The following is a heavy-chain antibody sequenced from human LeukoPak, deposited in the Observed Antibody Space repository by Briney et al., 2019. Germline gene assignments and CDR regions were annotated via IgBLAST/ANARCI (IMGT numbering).Heavy chain of an antibody. CDR1: GFSLSGYW. CDR3: ARRYCSGGSCYSAVHFDY. CDR2: NNGDGSTT. Sequence: GGSLRLSCVASGFSLSGYWMYWVRQAPGKGLMYISRNNGDGSTTNYADVVKGRFTMSRDNVKNTLYLQMNSLRDEDTAVYYCARRYCSGGSCYSAVHFDYWGQGTLVTVSS. J-gene: IGHJ4*02. D-gene: IGHD2-15*01. V-gene: IGHV3-74*01.